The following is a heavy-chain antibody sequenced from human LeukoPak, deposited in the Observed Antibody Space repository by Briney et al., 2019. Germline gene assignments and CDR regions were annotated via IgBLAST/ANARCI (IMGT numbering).Heavy chain of an antibody. V-gene: IGHV3-33*01. Sequence: GGSLRLSCAASGFTFSSYGMHWVRLAPGKGLEWVAVIWYDGSNKYYADSVKGRFTISRDNSKNTLYLQMNSLRAEDTAVYYCARQEYYYDSSGYSTKVFDYWGQGTLVTVSS. CDR3: ARQEYYYDSSGYSTKVFDY. CDR2: IWYDGSNK. CDR1: GFTFSSYG. D-gene: IGHD3-22*01. J-gene: IGHJ4*02.